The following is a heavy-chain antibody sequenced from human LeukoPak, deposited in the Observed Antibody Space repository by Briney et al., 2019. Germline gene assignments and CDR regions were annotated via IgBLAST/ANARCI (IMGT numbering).Heavy chain of an antibody. V-gene: IGHV4-34*01. D-gene: IGHD3-22*01. CDR1: GGSISSNC. J-gene: IGHJ4*02. CDR2: INHSGST. Sequence: SETLSLTCSVSGGSISSNCWSWIRQPPGKGLEWIGEINHSGSTNYNPSLKSRVTISVDTSKNQFSLKLSSVTAADTAVYYCARGQEYYDSSGYAEMGDIDYWGQGTVVTVSS. CDR3: ARGQEYYDSSGYAEMGDIDY.